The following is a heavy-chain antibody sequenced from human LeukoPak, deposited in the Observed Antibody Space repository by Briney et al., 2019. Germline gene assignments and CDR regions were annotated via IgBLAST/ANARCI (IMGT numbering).Heavy chain of an antibody. Sequence: SETLSLTCAVYGGSFSGYYWSWIRQPPGKGLEWIGEINHSGGTNYNPSLKSRVTISVDTSKNQFSLKLSSVTAADTAVYYCARRQWLKIDYWGQGTLVTVSS. V-gene: IGHV4-34*01. D-gene: IGHD6-19*01. CDR1: GGSFSGYY. J-gene: IGHJ4*02. CDR2: INHSGGT. CDR3: ARRQWLKIDY.